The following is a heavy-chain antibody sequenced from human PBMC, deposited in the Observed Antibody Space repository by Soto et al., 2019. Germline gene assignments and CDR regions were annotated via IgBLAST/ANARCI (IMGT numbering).Heavy chain of an antibody. J-gene: IGHJ3*02. CDR2: IYHSGST. CDR3: AREGGRRPTHAFDI. V-gene: IGHV4-30-2*01. CDR1: GGSISSGGYS. Sequence: SETLSLTCAVSGGSISSGGYSWSWIRQPPGKGLEWIGYIYHSGSTYYNPSLKSRVTISVDRSKNQFSLKLSSVTAADTAVYYCAREGGRRPTHAFDIWGQGTMVTVSS. D-gene: IGHD2-15*01.